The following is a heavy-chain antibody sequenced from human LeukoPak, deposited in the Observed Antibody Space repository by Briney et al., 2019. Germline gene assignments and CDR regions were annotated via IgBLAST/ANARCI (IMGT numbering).Heavy chain of an antibody. CDR2: IYYSGST. CDR1: GGSISSGDYY. D-gene: IGHD3-22*01. Sequence: PSQTLSLTCAVSGGSISSGDYYWSWIRQPPGKGLEWIGYIYYSGSTYYNPSLKSRVTISVDTSKNQFSLKLSSVTAADTAVYYCARSSYYYDSSGYYTATFDYWGQGTLVTVSS. CDR3: ARSSYYYDSSGYYTATFDY. V-gene: IGHV4-30-4*01. J-gene: IGHJ4*02.